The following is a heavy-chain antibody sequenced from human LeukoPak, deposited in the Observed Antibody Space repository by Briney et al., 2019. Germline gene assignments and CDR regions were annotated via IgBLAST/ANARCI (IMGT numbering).Heavy chain of an antibody. CDR1: GYTFTDYY. D-gene: IGHD3-3*01. CDR3: ARAGRITIFGVAPRGAFDI. V-gene: IGHV1-2*02. Sequence: GASVKVSCKASGYTFTDYYMYWVRQAPGQGLEWMGWVIPNSGGTNYAQKFQGRVTMTRDTSISTAYMELSRLRSDDTAVYYCARAGRITIFGVAPRGAFDIWGQGTMVTVSS. J-gene: IGHJ3*02. CDR2: VIPNSGGT.